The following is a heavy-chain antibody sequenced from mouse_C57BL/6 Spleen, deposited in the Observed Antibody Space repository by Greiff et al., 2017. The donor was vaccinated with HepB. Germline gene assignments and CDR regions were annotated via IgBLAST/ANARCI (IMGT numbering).Heavy chain of an antibody. CDR1: GYAFSSSW. V-gene: IGHV1-82*01. Sequence: VNVVESGPELVKPGASVKISCKASGYAFSSSWMNWVKQRPGKGLEWIGRIYPGDGDTNYNGKFKGKATLTADKSSSTAYMQLSSLTSEDSAVYFCASYGYDAYYFDYWGQGTTLTVSS. D-gene: IGHD2-2*01. J-gene: IGHJ2*01. CDR2: IYPGDGDT. CDR3: ASYGYDAYYFDY.